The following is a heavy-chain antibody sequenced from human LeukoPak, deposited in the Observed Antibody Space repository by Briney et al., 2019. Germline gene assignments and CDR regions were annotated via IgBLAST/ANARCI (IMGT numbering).Heavy chain of an antibody. V-gene: IGHV3-15*01. CDR3: TTTTYSSSPPRY. Sequence: GGSLRLSCAASGFTFSSYGMSWVRQAPGKGLEWVGRIKSKTDGGTTDYAAPVKGRFTISRDDSKNTLYLQMNSLKTEDTAVYYCTTTTYSSSPPRYWGQGTLVTVSS. CDR2: IKSKTDGGTT. J-gene: IGHJ4*02. D-gene: IGHD6-6*01. CDR1: GFTFSSYG.